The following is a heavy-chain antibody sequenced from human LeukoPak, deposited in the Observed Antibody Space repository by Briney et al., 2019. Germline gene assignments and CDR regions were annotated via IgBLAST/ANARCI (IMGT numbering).Heavy chain of an antibody. J-gene: IGHJ2*01. Sequence: SETLFLTCTVSGGSISSFHWSWIRQPPGKGLEHIGNIYDSGSTYYNPSLKSRVTISVDTSKNQFSLKPTSVTAADTAVYYCARSLYYDSSGYYWYFDLWGRGNLVTVSS. D-gene: IGHD3-22*01. CDR3: ARSLYYDSSGYYWYFDL. CDR2: IYDSGST. V-gene: IGHV4-59*01. CDR1: GGSISSFH.